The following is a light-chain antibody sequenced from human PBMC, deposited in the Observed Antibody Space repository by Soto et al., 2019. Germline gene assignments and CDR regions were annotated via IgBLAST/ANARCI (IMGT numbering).Light chain of an antibody. CDR1: SRHSNYA. J-gene: IGLJ3*02. V-gene: IGLV4-69*01. CDR2: LKSDGSH. CDR3: QTWDTGIRV. Sequence: QTVVTQSPSASASLGASVKLTCTLSSRHSNYAIAWHQQQPEKGPRYLMKLKSDGSHSKGDGIPDRFSGSSSGAERYLTISSLQSEDEADYYCQTWDTGIRVFGGGTKLTVL.